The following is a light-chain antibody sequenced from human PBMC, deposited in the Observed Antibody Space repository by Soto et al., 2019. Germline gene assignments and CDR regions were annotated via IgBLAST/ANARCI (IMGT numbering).Light chain of an antibody. CDR2: GAA. CDR3: QQYHNWPA. CDR1: QSVFSS. V-gene: IGKV3-15*01. J-gene: IGKJ1*01. Sequence: EIVMTQSPATLSVSPGDRATLSCRASQSVFSSLAWYQQNPGQAPRLLIYGAATRATGIRARFSGSGSGTEFTLTISSLPSDGFAVYYCQQYHNWPAFGQGTKVEIK.